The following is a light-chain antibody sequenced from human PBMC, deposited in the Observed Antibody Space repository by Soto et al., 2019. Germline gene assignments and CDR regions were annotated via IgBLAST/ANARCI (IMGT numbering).Light chain of an antibody. CDR2: DAS. CDR3: QQYENRPYT. CDR1: QDISKF. J-gene: IGKJ3*01. V-gene: IGKV1-33*01. Sequence: DIHMTQSPSSLSASIGDRVSFTCQASQDISKFLNWYQHKPGQAPSLLIYDASKSQFGVPSRFSGSGSGTDFTFTISSLQPEDNATYYCQQYENRPYTFGPGTKVDI.